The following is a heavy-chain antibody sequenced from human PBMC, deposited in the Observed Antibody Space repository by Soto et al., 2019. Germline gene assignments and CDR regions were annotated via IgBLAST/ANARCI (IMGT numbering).Heavy chain of an antibody. CDR2: IYWDDDK. V-gene: IGHV2-5*02. CDR3: ARLVAAVVTYYFDS. Sequence: QITLKEAGPTLVKPTQTLTLTCTFSAFSLSTSGVGVGWIRQPPGKALEWLTFIYWDDDKRYSPSLKSRLTITKDTAKNQVVLTMTIMNPVDTATDYCARLVAAVVTYYFDSWGQGTLVTVSS. CDR1: AFSLSTSGVG. D-gene: IGHD3-16*02. J-gene: IGHJ4*02.